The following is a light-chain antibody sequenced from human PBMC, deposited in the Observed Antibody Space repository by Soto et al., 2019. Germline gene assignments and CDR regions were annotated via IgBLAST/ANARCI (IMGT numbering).Light chain of an antibody. J-gene: IGLJ2*01. CDR2: DVS. CDR1: SSDIGGYNY. CDR3: SSYPPSTIP. Sequence: QSVLTQPASVSGSPGQSITISCTGTSSDIGGYNYVSWYQHHPGRAPKLMIYDVSNRPSGVSSRFSGSRSGNTASLTISGLQADDEADYYCSSYPPSTIPFGGGTKFTVL. V-gene: IGLV2-14*03.